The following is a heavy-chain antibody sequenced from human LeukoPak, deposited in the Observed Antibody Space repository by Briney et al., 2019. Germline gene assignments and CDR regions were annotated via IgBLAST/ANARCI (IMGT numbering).Heavy chain of an antibody. CDR2: ISYVGGDV. CDR1: GFPFSGYP. Sequence: WGSLRLSCAASGFPFSGYPMYWVRQRPGKALEWVAFISYVGGDVLYADSVKGRFTISIDESKNTLYLQMNSLRPEDSAIFYCARAGGAWSTTHYYYYMDVWGNGTTVTVS. V-gene: IGHV3-30*01. CDR3: ARAGGAWSTTHYYYYMDV. D-gene: IGHD1-1*01. J-gene: IGHJ6*03.